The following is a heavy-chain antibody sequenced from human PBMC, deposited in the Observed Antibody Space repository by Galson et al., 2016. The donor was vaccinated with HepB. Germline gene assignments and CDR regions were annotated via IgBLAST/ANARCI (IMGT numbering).Heavy chain of an antibody. CDR3: ARPRASNYYYYGMDV. D-gene: IGHD2-2*01. CDR1: GFPFSSYS. J-gene: IGHJ6*02. CDR2: ITSDGSTT. Sequence: SLRLSCAASGFPFSSYSMHWVRQAPGKGLVWVSRITSDGSTTTYADSVKGRFTISRDDPKNTLYLQMNSLRPEDTAVYYCARPRASNYYYYGMDVWGQGTTVAVSS. V-gene: IGHV3-74*01.